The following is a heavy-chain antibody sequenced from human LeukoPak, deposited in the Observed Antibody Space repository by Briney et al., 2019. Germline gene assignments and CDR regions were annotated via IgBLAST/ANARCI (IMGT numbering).Heavy chain of an antibody. V-gene: IGHV5-51*01. J-gene: IGHJ4*02. CDR1: GYSFTSYW. Sequence: GESLKISCKGSGYSFTSYWIGWVRQMPGKDLEWMGIIYPGDSDTRYSPSFRGQVTISADKSISTAYLQWTSLKASDTAMYYCARENSGSFYSAGIDYWGQGTLVTVSS. CDR2: IYPGDSDT. D-gene: IGHD1-26*01. CDR3: ARENSGSFYSAGIDY.